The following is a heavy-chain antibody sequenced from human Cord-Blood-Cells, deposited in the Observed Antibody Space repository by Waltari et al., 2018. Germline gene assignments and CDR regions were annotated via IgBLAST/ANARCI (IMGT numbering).Heavy chain of an antibody. J-gene: IGHJ2*01. CDR1: GYTFTSYA. CDR3: ARDEGDWYFDL. V-gene: IGHV1-3*01. CDR2: INAGNGNT. Sequence: QVQLVQSGAEVKKPGASVKVSCKASGYTFTSYAMHWVRQAPGRRLEWMGWINAGNGNTKYSQKFQGRVTITRDTSASTAYMELSSLRSEDTAVYYCARDEGDWYFDLWGRGTLVTVSS.